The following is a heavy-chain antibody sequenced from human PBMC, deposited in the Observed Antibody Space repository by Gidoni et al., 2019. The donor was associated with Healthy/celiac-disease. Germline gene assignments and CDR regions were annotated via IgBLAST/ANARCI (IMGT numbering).Heavy chain of an antibody. CDR3: ARQGGSPVNWFDP. Sequence: DVQLVQSRAEVKNPGESLKLSCKGSGYSFTSYWIGWVRQMPGKGLEWMGIIYPGDSDTRDSPSSQGQVTISADKAISTAYLQWSSLKASDTAMYYCARQGGSPVNWFDPWGQGTLVTVSS. CDR1: GYSFTSYW. D-gene: IGHD2-15*01. CDR2: IYPGDSDT. J-gene: IGHJ5*02. V-gene: IGHV5-51*01.